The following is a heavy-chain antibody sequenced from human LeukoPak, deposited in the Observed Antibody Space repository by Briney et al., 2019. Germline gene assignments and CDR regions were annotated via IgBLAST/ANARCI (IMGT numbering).Heavy chain of an antibody. Sequence: GASVKVSCKVSGGTFSSYAISWVRQAPGQGLEWMGRIIPIFGTANYAQKFQGRVTITTDESTSTAYMELSSLRSEDTAVYYCSRSNIVVVPAATYYYYMDVWGKGTTVTVSS. CDR3: SRSNIVVVPAATYYYYMDV. CDR2: IIPIFGTA. CDR1: GGTFSSYA. V-gene: IGHV1-69*05. J-gene: IGHJ6*03. D-gene: IGHD2-2*01.